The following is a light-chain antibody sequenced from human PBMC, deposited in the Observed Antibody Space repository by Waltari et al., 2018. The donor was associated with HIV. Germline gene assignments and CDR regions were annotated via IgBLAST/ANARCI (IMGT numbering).Light chain of an antibody. CDR3: ASHAGSKDV. V-gene: IGLV2-8*01. CDR2: DVT. CDR1: SDVGAYNY. Sequence: QSALTQPPSASGSPGQSVTISCTGTSDVGAYNYVSWFQQHPGKAPKLMIYDVTKRPSGVPDRFSGSKSGNTASLTVSGLQAEDEADYYCASHAGSKDVFGGGTRLTVL. J-gene: IGLJ2*01.